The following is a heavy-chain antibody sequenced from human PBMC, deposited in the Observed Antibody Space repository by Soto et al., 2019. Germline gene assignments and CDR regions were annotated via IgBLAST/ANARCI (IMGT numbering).Heavy chain of an antibody. CDR1: GFTFSSYA. Sequence: GGSLRLSCAASGFTFSSYAMSWVRQAPGKGLEWVSAISGSGGSTYYADSVKGRFTISRDNSKNTLYLQMNSLRAEDTAVYYCAKDSARVGATMPLDYWGQGTLVTVSS. V-gene: IGHV3-23*01. J-gene: IGHJ4*02. CDR3: AKDSARVGATMPLDY. CDR2: ISGSGGST. D-gene: IGHD1-26*01.